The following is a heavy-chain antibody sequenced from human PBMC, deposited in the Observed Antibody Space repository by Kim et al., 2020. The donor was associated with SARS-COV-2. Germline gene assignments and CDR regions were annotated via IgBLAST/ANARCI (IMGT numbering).Heavy chain of an antibody. J-gene: IGHJ4*02. CDR1: GGSISSSSYY. CDR3: ARQGSILGATPPCYYFDY. D-gene: IGHD1-26*01. CDR2: IYYSGST. Sequence: SETLSLTCTVSGGSISSSSYYWGWIRQPPGKGLEWIGSIYYSGSTYYNPSLKSRVTISVDTSKNQFSLKLSSVTAADTAVYYCARQGSILGATPPCYYFDYWGQGTLVPVSS. V-gene: IGHV4-39*01.